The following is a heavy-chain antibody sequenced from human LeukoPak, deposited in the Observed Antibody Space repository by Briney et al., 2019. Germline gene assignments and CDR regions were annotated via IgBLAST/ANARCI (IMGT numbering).Heavy chain of an antibody. V-gene: IGHV4-39*01. Sequence: PSETLSLTCTVSGGSISSSSYYWGWIRQPPGKRLEWIGSIYYSGSTYYNPSLKSRVTISVDTSKNQFSLKLSSVTAAGTAVYYCASITLRVLDYWGQGTLVTVSS. CDR2: IYYSGST. CDR1: GGSISSSSYY. J-gene: IGHJ4*02. D-gene: IGHD3-3*01. CDR3: ASITLRVLDY.